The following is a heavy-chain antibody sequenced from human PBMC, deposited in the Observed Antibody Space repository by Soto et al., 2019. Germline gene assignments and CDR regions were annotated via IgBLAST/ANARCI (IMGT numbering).Heavy chain of an antibody. D-gene: IGHD2-2*01. V-gene: IGHV2-5*02. CDR2: IYWDDDK. CDR1: GFSLSTSGVG. J-gene: IGHJ4*02. Sequence: KESGPTLVKPTQTLTLTCTFSGFSLSTSGVGVAWIRQPPGKALEWLALIYWDDDKRYSPSLKSRLTITKDPPKNQVVLTMTTIDPVDTATYYCPHMHRLGRPVLIDYWGQGTLVTVSS. CDR3: PHMHRLGRPVLIDY.